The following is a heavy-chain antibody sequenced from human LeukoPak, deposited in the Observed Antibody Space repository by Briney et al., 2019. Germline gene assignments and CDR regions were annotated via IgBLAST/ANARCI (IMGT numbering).Heavy chain of an antibody. D-gene: IGHD1-26*01. CDR1: GFTFSSYS. CDR3: ARARRARVGGYYMDV. Sequence: GGSLRLSCAASGFTFSSYSMNWVRQAPGKGLEWVSSISSSSSYIYYADSVKGRFTISRDNAKNSLYLQMNSLRAEDTAVYYCARARRARVGGYYMDVWGKGTTVTVSS. J-gene: IGHJ6*03. CDR2: ISSSSSYI. V-gene: IGHV3-21*01.